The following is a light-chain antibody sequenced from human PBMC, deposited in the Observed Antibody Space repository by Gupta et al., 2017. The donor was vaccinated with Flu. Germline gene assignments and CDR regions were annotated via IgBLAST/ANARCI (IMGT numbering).Light chain of an antibody. CDR3: TAWDHSLSGYYV. J-gene: IGLJ1*01. V-gene: IGLV1-47*01. Sequence: SVLPQPPSASGPPGQRVLISCSGGSSNIGSNFVYWYQVLPGAAPKLLIYRNDQRPSGVSDRFSGSKSGTSAARAISGLRSEDEADYYCTAWDHSLSGYYVFGTGTTVTVL. CDR2: RND. CDR1: SSNIGSNF.